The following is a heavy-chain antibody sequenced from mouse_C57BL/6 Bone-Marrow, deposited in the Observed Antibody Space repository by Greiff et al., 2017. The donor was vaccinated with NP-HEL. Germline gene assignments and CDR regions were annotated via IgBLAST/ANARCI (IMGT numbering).Heavy chain of an antibody. CDR1: GFSLTSYG. V-gene: IGHV2-2*01. J-gene: IGHJ4*01. CDR2: IWSGGST. CDR3: ARNGDGYFYYVMDY. D-gene: IGHD2-3*01. Sequence: QVQLKESGPGLVQPSQSLSITCTVSGFSLTSYGVHWVRQSPGKGLEWLGVIWSGGSTDYNAAFISRLSISKDNSKSQVFFKMNSLQADDTAIYYCARNGDGYFYYVMDYWGQGTSVTVSS.